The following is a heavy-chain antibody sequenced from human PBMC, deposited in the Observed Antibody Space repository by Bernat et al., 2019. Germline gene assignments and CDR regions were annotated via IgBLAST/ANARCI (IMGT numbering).Heavy chain of an antibody. V-gene: IGHV1-2*06. CDR1: GYIFTDYF. D-gene: IGHD3-16*01. J-gene: IGHJ5*01. Sequence: QVQLAQPGAEVKKPGASVKVSCKASGYIFTDYFIQWVRQAPGQGLEWMGQINPDTGVTTYTKKYTGRVTIASDKSISTAYMALSSMTSGDAAVYYCARGMAWATFWGFDSWGRGTQVTVSS. CDR2: INPDTGVT. CDR3: ARGMAWATFWGFDS.